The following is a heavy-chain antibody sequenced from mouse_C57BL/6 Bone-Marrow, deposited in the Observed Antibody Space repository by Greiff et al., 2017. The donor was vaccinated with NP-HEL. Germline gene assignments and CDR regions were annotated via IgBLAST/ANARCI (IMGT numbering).Heavy chain of an antibody. CDR2: ITHSGET. CDR1: GFPITSGYY. CDR3: AGDRRGGGYWYFDV. Sequence: VKLVESGPGLVKPSQSLFLTCSITGFPITSGYYWIWIRQSPGKPLEWMGYITHSGETFYNPSLQSPISITRETSKNQFFLQLNSVTTEDTAMYYCAGDRRGGGYWYFDVWGTGTTVTVSS. J-gene: IGHJ1*03. V-gene: IGHV12-3*01.